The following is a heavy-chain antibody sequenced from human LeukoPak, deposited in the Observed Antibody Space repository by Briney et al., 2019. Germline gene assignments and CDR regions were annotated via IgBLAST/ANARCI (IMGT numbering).Heavy chain of an antibody. J-gene: IGHJ4*02. CDR2: IYDSGSA. CDR1: GGSIRSNFYY. V-gene: IGHV4-39*07. CDR3: ARDYYDSSGYYDY. D-gene: IGHD3-22*01. Sequence: SETLSLTCTVSGGSIRSNFYYWGWIRQPPGKGLEWIGNIYDSGSAYYNPSLKSRVTISVDTSKNQFSLKLNSVTAADTAVYYCARDYYDSSGYYDYWGQGTLVTVSS.